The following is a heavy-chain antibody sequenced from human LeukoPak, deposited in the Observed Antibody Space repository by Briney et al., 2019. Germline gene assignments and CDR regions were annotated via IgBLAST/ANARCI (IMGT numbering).Heavy chain of an antibody. Sequence: PGGSLRLSCAASGFTFSNYSMNWVRQAPGKVLEWVSSISSSSSYIYYADSMKGRFTISRDNAKNLLYLQMNTLRAEDTAIYYCARVKSRTDYVFDYWGQRTLVTVSS. J-gene: IGHJ4*02. D-gene: IGHD4/OR15-4a*01. V-gene: IGHV3-21*01. CDR2: ISSSSSYI. CDR1: GFTFSNYS. CDR3: ARVKSRTDYVFDY.